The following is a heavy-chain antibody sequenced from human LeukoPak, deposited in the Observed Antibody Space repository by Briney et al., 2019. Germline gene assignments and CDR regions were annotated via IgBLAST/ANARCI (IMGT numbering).Heavy chain of an antibody. J-gene: IGHJ3*02. D-gene: IGHD3-10*01. CDR1: GYTFTSYA. V-gene: IGHV1-3*01. Sequence: ASVKVSCKASGYTFTSYAMHWVRQAPGQRLEWMGWINAGNGNTKYSQKFQGRVTITRDTSASTAYMELRSLRSDDTAVYYCARVDSGNDAFDIWGQGTMVTVSS. CDR3: ARVDSGNDAFDI. CDR2: INAGNGNT.